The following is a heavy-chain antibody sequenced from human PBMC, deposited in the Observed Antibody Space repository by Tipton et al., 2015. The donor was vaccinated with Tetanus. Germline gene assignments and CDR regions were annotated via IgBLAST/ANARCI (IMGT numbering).Heavy chain of an antibody. CDR1: GGSISDKKYY. CDR3: ARHLYGYWFDP. D-gene: IGHD3-10*01. J-gene: IGHJ5*02. Sequence: TLSLTCTVSGGSISDKKYYWGWIRQPPGKGLEWIASIYFQGSTYYSPSLKSRVTIAVYTAQNLFSLRLTSVTAADTAVYYCARHLYGYWFDPWGQGALVTVSS. V-gene: IGHV4-39*01. CDR2: IYFQGST.